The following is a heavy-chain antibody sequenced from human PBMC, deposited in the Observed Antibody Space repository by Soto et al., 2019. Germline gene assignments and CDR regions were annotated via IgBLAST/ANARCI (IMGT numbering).Heavy chain of an antibody. CDR3: ARAPRIAAAGRRGYVDP. V-gene: IGHV4-28*03. CDR2: IYYSGST. Sequence: PSETLSLTCAVSGYSISSSNWWSWIRQPSGKGLEWIGYIYYSGSTNYNPSLKSRVTISVDTSKNQFSLKLSSVTAADTAVYYCARAPRIAAAGRRGYVDPWGQGTLVTVS. CDR1: GYSISSSNW. D-gene: IGHD6-13*01. J-gene: IGHJ5*02.